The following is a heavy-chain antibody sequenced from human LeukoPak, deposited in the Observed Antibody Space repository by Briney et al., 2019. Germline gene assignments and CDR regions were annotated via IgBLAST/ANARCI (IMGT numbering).Heavy chain of an antibody. J-gene: IGHJ4*02. CDR2: IYYSGST. V-gene: IGHV4-59*12. CDR3: AKDQYYYDSSGYYY. D-gene: IGHD3-22*01. CDR1: GGSISSYY. Sequence: SETLSLTCTVSGGSISSYYWSWIRQPPGKGLEWIGYIYYSGSTNYNPSLKSRVTISVDTSKNQFSLKLSSVTAADTAVYYCAKDQYYYDSSGYYYWGQGTLVTVSS.